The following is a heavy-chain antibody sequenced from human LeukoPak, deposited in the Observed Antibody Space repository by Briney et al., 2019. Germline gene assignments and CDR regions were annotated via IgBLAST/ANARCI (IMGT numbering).Heavy chain of an antibody. CDR2: ISYDGSNK. J-gene: IGHJ4*02. D-gene: IGHD3-10*01. CDR3: AKVEGEKGSYLDY. Sequence: PGGSLRLSCAASGFTLSSYGMHWVRQAPGKGLEWVAVISYDGSNKYYADSVKGRFTISRDNSKNTLYLQMNSLRAEDTAVYYCAKVEGEKGSYLDYWGQGTLVTVSS. V-gene: IGHV3-30*18. CDR1: GFTLSSYG.